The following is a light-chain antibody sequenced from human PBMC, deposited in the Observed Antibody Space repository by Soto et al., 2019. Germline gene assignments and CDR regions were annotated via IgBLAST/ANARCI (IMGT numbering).Light chain of an antibody. V-gene: IGLV2-14*01. CDR3: SSYTTSNTQV. J-gene: IGLJ3*02. CDR1: SSDVGTYNY. CDR2: DVS. Sequence: QSALTQPASVSGSPGQSITISCTGTSSDVGTYNYVSWYLHRTGKSPKLMIYDVSYRPSGVSNRFSGSKSANTASLTISGLQAEDEADYYCSSYTTSNTQVFGGGTKLTVL.